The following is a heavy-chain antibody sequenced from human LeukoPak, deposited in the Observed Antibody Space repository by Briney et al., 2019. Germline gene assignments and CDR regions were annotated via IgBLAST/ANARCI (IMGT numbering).Heavy chain of an antibody. CDR3: AREMGYDYVWGSYRYAYYFDY. CDR2: IYTSGST. D-gene: IGHD3-16*02. V-gene: IGHV4-4*07. CDR1: GGSISSYY. J-gene: IGHJ4*02. Sequence: SETLCLTCTVSGGSISSYYWSWIRQPAGKGLEWIGRIYTSGSTNYNPSLKSRVTMSVDTSKNQFSLKLSSVTAADTAVYYCAREMGYDYVWGSYRYAYYFDYWGQGTLVTVSS.